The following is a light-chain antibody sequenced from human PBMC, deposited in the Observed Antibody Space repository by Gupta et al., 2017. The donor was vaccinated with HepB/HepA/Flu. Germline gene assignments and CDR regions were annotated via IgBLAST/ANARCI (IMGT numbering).Light chain of an antibody. Sequence: EIVLTQSPGTLPLSPGEKATLSCRASQSVRSSYLAWYQQKHGQAPRLLIYGAFRRATGIPDRFSGSESGTDFTLTISRLEPEDFAVYYCQQDGSSPLTFGQGTKVE. CDR1: QSVRSSY. J-gene: IGKJ1*01. CDR3: QQDGSSPLT. V-gene: IGKV3-20*01. CDR2: GAF.